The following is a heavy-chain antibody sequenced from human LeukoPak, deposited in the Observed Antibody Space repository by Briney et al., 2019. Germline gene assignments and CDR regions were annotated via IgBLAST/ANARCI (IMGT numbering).Heavy chain of an antibody. CDR1: GFTFSSYA. J-gene: IGHJ4*02. Sequence: PGGSLRLSCAASGFTFSSYAMSSVRQAPGKGLEWVSAISGSGGSTYYADSVKGRFTISRDNSKNTLYLQTNSLRAEDTAVYYCAKELGYCSGGSCYSPGYYFDYWGQGTLVTVSS. CDR3: AKELGYCSGGSCYSPGYYFDY. CDR2: ISGSGGST. D-gene: IGHD2-15*01. V-gene: IGHV3-23*01.